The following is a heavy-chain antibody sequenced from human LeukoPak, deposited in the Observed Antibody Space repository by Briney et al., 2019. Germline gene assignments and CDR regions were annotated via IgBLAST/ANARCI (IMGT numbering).Heavy chain of an antibody. CDR1: GFTFSSNG. J-gene: IGHJ4*02. CDR3: AKDCSSSWYPFTPYFDY. CDR2: IRYDVSNK. V-gene: IGHV3-30*02. D-gene: IGHD6-13*01. Sequence: QSAGSLRLSCAASGFTFSSNGRHWVRQAQDKVREWVAFIRYDVSNKYYRDFVKGPFTICRDNSKNTLYLQMNSLRAEDTAVYYCAKDCSSSWYPFTPYFDYWGQGTLVTVSS.